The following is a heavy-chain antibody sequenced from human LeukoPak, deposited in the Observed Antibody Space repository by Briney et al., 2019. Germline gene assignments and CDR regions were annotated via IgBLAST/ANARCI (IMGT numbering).Heavy chain of an antibody. Sequence: PGGSLRLSCAASGFTFSDYYMSWIRQAPGKGLEWVSIIYSGGTIYYADSVKGRFTISRDNSKNTLYLQMNSLRAEDTAVYYCARDGYSSSWFGYWGQGTLVTVSS. CDR3: ARDGYSSSWFGY. J-gene: IGHJ4*02. CDR1: GFTFSDYY. CDR2: IYSGGTI. V-gene: IGHV3-53*01. D-gene: IGHD6-13*01.